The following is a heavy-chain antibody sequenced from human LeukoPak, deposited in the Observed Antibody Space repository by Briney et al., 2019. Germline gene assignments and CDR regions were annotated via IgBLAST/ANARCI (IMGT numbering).Heavy chain of an antibody. V-gene: IGHV3-21*01. D-gene: IGHD6-19*01. Sequence: TGGSLRLSCAASGFTFSSYSMDWVRQAPGKGLEWVSSISSSSYIYYADSVKGRFTISRDNAKNSLYLQMNSLRAEDTAVYYCARERVAGTFDYWAQGTLVTVSS. J-gene: IGHJ4*02. CDR1: GFTFSSYS. CDR2: ISSSSYI. CDR3: ARERVAGTFDY.